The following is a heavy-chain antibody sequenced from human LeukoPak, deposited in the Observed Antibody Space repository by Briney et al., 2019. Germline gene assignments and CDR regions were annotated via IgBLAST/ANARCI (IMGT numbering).Heavy chain of an antibody. CDR1: GFPFSDYW. CDR2: IKEDGSKK. CDR3: SRSLDY. Sequence: GGSLRLSCAASGFPFSDYWMDWVRQAPGKGMGWVANIKEDGSKKSYADSVKGRFTISRDNAKSSLYLQMNSLRADDTAVYYCSRSLDYWGQGALVTVSS. V-gene: IGHV3-7*01. J-gene: IGHJ4*02.